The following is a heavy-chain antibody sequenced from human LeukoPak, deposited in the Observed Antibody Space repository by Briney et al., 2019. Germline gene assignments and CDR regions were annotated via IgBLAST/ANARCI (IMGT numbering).Heavy chain of an antibody. CDR3: ARANTYYYDSSGYSADY. D-gene: IGHD3-22*01. CDR1: GFTFSSYW. CDR2: INSDGSST. J-gene: IGHJ4*02. V-gene: IGHV3-74*01. Sequence: GGSLRLSCAASGFTFSSYWMHWVRQAPGKGLVWVSRINSDGSSTSYADSVKGRFTFSRDNAKNTLSLQMNSLRAGDTAVYYCARANTYYYDSSGYSADYWGQGTLVTVSS.